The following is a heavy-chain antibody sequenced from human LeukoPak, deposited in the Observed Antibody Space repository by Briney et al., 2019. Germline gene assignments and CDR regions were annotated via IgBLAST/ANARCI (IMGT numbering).Heavy chain of an antibody. CDR2: IYYSGST. CDR3: ARRPVVPAALRDY. V-gene: IGHV4-39*01. J-gene: IGHJ4*02. D-gene: IGHD2-2*01. Sequence: PSETLSLTCTVSGGSISSSSYYWGWIRQPPGKGLEWIGSIYYSGSTYYNPSLKSRVTISVDTSKNQFSLKLSSVTAADTAVYYCARRPVVPAALRDYWGQGTLVTVSS. CDR1: GGSISSSSYY.